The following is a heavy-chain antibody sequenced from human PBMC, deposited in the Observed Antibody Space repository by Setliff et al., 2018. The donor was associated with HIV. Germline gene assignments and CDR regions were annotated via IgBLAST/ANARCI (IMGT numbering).Heavy chain of an antibody. Sequence: SETLSLTCTVSGGSINSGGYYWVWIRQPAWKGLEWIGRIYTSGLTNYNPSLKSRVTISVDTSKNQVSLKLSSVTASDTAVYYCARARYIVIRGDAGMDVWGPGTTVTVSS. CDR1: GGSINSGGYY. V-gene: IGHV4-61*02. D-gene: IGHD3-10*01. J-gene: IGHJ6*02. CDR2: IYTSGLT. CDR3: ARARYIVIRGDAGMDV.